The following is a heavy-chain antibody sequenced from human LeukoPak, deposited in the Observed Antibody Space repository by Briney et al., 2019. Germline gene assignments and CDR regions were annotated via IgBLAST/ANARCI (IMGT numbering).Heavy chain of an antibody. D-gene: IGHD2-15*01. Sequence: GGSLRLSCAASGFTFSSDGMHWVRQAPGKGLEWVAVIWYDGSNKYYADSVKGRFTISRDNSKNTLYLQMNSLRAEDTAVYYCANNGYCSGGSCYALVYWGQGTLVTVSS. CDR1: GFTFSSDG. J-gene: IGHJ4*02. CDR3: ANNGYCSGGSCYALVY. V-gene: IGHV3-33*06. CDR2: IWYDGSNK.